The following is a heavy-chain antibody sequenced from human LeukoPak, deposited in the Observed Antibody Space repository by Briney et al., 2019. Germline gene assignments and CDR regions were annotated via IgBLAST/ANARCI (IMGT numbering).Heavy chain of an antibody. D-gene: IGHD2-15*01. CDR1: GFTFSSYA. CDR3: AKVRYCSGVNCYPDDN. Sequence: GGSLRLSCAASGFTFSSYAMHWVRQAPGKGLEWVAVISYDGSNKYYADSVKGRFTSSRYNYKNMLYLEMNSLSTEDTAMYYCAKVRYCSGVNCYPDDNWGQGTLVTVSS. J-gene: IGHJ4*02. CDR2: ISYDGSNK. V-gene: IGHV3-30*04.